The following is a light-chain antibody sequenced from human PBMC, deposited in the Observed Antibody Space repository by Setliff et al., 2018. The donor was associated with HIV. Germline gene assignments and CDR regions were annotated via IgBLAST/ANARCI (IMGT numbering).Light chain of an antibody. J-gene: IGLJ1*01. CDR1: SSDVGGYNY. CDR2: AVS. V-gene: IGLV2-14*03. CDR3: SSYASRTLLYV. Sequence: SALTQPASVSGSPEQSITISCTATSSDVGGYNYVSWYQQHPGQAPKRMISAVSNRRSGISNRFSGSKSGTTASLTISWLQAEDEADYYCSSYASRTLLYVFGTGTKVTVL.